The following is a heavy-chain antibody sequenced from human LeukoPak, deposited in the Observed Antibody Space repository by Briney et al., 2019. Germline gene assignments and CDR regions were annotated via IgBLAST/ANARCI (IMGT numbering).Heavy chain of an antibody. J-gene: IGHJ3*02. CDR3: ARRPRAFITMVRGVNNDAFDI. D-gene: IGHD3-10*01. Sequence: SETLSLTCTVSGGSISSSSYYWGWTRQPPGKGLEWIGSIYYSGSTYYNPSLKSRVTISVDTSKNQFSLKLSSVTAADTAVYYCARRPRAFITMVRGVNNDAFDIWGQGTMVTVSS. CDR1: GGSISSSSYY. CDR2: IYYSGST. V-gene: IGHV4-39*07.